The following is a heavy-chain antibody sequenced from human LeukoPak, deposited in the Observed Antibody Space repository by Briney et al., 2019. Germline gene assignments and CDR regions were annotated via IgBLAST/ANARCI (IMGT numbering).Heavy chain of an antibody. D-gene: IGHD7-27*01. V-gene: IGHV4-59*01. J-gene: IGHJ3*02. CDR1: GGSISSYY. CDR3: ASGTGEYDAFDI. CDR2: IYYSGST. Sequence: SETLSLTCTVSGGSISSYYWSWIRQPPGKGLEWIGYIYYSGSTNFNPSLKSRATISVDTSKNRFSLKLSSVTAADTAVYYCASGTGEYDAFDIWGQGTMVTVSS.